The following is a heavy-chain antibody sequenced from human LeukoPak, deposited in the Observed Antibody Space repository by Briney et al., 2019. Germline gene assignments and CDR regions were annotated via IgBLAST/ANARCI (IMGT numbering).Heavy chain of an antibody. V-gene: IGHV4-34*01. J-gene: IGHJ4*02. CDR3: ARGVRGDY. CDR1: GGSFSGYY. D-gene: IGHD3-10*01. Sequence: SETLSLTCAVYGGSFSGYYWSWIRQPPGKGLEWIGEINHSGRTNYNPSLKSRVTISVDTSKNKFSLKLSSVTAADTAVYYCARGVRGDYWGQGTLVTVSS. CDR2: INHSGRT.